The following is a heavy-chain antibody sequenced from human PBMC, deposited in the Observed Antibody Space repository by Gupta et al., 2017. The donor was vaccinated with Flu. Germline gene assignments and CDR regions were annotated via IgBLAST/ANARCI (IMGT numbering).Heavy chain of an antibody. CDR1: GGSFSGYY. D-gene: IGHD2-2*01. CDR3: ARALIVVVPAPPDY. V-gene: IGHV4-34*01. CDR2: INHSGST. Sequence: QVQLQQWGAGLLKPSETLSLTCAVYGGSFSGYYWSWIRQPPGKGLEWIGEINHSGSTNYNPSLKSRVTISVDTSKNQFSLKLSSVTAADTAVYYCARALIVVVPAPPDYWGQGTLVTVSS. J-gene: IGHJ4*02.